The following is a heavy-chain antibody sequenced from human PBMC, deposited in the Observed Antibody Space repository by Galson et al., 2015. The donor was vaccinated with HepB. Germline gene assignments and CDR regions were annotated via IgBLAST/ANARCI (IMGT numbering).Heavy chain of an antibody. J-gene: IGHJ4*02. D-gene: IGHD2-8*01. V-gene: IGHV3-21*01. CDR3: ARDLGILLPNFDY. CDR1: GFTFISYS. Sequence: SLRLSCAASGFTFISYSMNWVRQAPGKGLEWVSSISGRSSDIYCADSVKGRFTISRDNAKNSLYLQMNSLRAEDTAVYYCARDLGILLPNFDYWGQGTLVTVSS. CDR2: ISGRSSDI.